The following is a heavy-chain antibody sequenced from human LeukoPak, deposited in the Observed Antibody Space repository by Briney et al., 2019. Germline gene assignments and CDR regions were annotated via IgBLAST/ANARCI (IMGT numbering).Heavy chain of an antibody. CDR2: IDDRGNI. Sequence: SETLSLTCAVYGDSFSGYFWSWIRQSPGKGLEWFGEIDDRGNIFYNPSLKSRVTISADTSKSQFSLKVRSVTAADTAVYYCARKWVHNTLDIWGQGTMVTVSP. V-gene: IGHV4-34*01. D-gene: IGHD1-26*01. J-gene: IGHJ3*02. CDR1: GDSFSGYF. CDR3: ARKWVHNTLDI.